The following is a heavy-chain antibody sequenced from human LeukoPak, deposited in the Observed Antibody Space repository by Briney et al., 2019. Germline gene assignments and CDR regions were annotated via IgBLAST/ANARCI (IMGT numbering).Heavy chain of an antibody. CDR1: GGSISSGGYY. Sequence: SETLSLTCTVSGGSISSGGYYWSWIRQHPGKGLEWIGYIYYSGSTYYNPSLKSRVTISVDTSKNQFSLKLSSVTAADTAVYYCASFTMTTVPYVRGVGFDYWGQGTLVPSPQ. D-gene: IGHD4-17*01. J-gene: IGHJ4*02. CDR2: IYYSGST. CDR3: ASFTMTTVPYVRGVGFDY. V-gene: IGHV4-31*03.